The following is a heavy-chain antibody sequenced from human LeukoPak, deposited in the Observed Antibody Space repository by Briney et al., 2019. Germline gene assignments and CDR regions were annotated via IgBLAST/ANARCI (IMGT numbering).Heavy chain of an antibody. V-gene: IGHV4-39*01. CDR1: GVSISSSSYY. J-gene: IGHJ4*02. D-gene: IGHD3-10*01. Sequence: KPSETLSLTCTVSGVSISSSSYYWGWIRQPPGKGLEWTGSVYYSGSTYYNPSLRSRVTISVDTSKNQFSLKLSSVTAADTAVYYCARHNPGFSGSGSRNPHFDYWGQGTLVTVSS. CDR2: VYYSGST. CDR3: ARHNPGFSGSGSRNPHFDY.